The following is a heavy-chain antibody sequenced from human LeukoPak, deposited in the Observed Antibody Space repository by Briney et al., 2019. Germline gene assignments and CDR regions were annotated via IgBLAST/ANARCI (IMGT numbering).Heavy chain of an antibody. D-gene: IGHD5-18*01. Sequence: GGSLRLCCAASGLTLSGYWMHWVRQATGKGLVWVSRINGDASSTSHADSVKGRFTISRDNAKSTLYLQMNSLRVEDTAVYYCARARGNTYGYFEYWGQGTLVTVSS. CDR3: ARARGNTYGYFEY. CDR1: GLTLSGYW. J-gene: IGHJ4*02. V-gene: IGHV3-74*01. CDR2: INGDASST.